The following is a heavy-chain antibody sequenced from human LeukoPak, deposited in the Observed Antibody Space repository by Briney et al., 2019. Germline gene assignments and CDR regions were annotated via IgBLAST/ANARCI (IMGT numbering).Heavy chain of an antibody. J-gene: IGHJ4*02. Sequence: GGSLRLSCAASGFTFSSYGMHWVRQAPGKGLEWVAVISYDGSNKYYADSVKGRFTISRDNSKNTLYLKMNSLRAEDTAVYYCAKDLVGSGYDGGHFDYWGQGTLVTVSS. CDR2: ISYDGSNK. V-gene: IGHV3-30*18. CDR3: AKDLVGSGYDGGHFDY. CDR1: GFTFSSYG. D-gene: IGHD5-12*01.